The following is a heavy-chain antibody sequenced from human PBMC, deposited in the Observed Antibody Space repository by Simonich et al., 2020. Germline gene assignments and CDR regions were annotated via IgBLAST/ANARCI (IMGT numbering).Heavy chain of an antibody. CDR1: GFTFSSYA. D-gene: IGHD3-22*01. J-gene: IGHJ3*02. CDR2: ISGSGGST. CDR3: AKELEERITMIVVVIDAFDI. V-gene: IGHV3-23*01. Sequence: GGGLVQPGGSLRLSCAASGFTFSSYAMSWVRQAPGKGLEWVSAISGSGGSTYYADSVKGRFTISRDNSKNTLYLQMNSLRAEETAVYYCAKELEERITMIVVVIDAFDIWGQGTMVTVSS.